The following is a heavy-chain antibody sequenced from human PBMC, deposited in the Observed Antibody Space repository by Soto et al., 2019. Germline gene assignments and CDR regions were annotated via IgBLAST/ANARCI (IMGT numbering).Heavy chain of an antibody. V-gene: IGHV3-23*01. CDR2: ISGSGATT. Sequence: GGSLRLSCAASGFIFSNYAMSWVRQAPGRGLEWVSAISGSGATTYYPDSVKGRFTISRDNSKNTLYLQMNNLRADDTAVYYCTKGGIPRRYNIPKVDFDYWGQGSLVTVSS. CDR1: GFIFSNYA. J-gene: IGHJ4*02. CDR3: TKGGIPRRYNIPKVDFDY. D-gene: IGHD1-1*01.